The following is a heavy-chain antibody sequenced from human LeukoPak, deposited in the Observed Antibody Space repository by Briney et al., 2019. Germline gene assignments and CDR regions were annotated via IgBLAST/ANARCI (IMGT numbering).Heavy chain of an antibody. Sequence: QTGGSLRLSCAASGFTFSSYGMHWVRQAPGKGLEWVAFIRYDGSNKYYADSVKGRFTISRDNSKNTLYLQMNSLRAEDTAVYYCAKVPNYYGSGSYYTPWMGWGQGTLVTVSS. D-gene: IGHD3-10*01. J-gene: IGHJ4*02. CDR2: IRYDGSNK. CDR1: GFTFSSYG. CDR3: AKVPNYYGSGSYYTPWMG. V-gene: IGHV3-30*02.